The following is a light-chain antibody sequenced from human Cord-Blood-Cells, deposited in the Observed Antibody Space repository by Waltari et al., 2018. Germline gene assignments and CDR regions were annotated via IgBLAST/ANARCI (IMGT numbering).Light chain of an antibody. CDR2: AAS. CDR3: QQYYSYPFT. V-gene: IGKV1-8*01. Sequence: AIRMTQSPSSLPASTGDRVTNTCRASQGISSYLAWYQQKPGKAPKLLIYAASTLQSGFPSRFSGSGSGTDFTLTISCLQSEDFATYYCQQYYSYPFTFGPGTKVDIK. J-gene: IGKJ3*01. CDR1: QGISSY.